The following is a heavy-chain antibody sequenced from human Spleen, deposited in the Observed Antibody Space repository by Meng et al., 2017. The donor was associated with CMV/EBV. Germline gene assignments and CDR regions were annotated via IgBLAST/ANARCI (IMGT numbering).Heavy chain of an antibody. CDR3: ARELVYDILTASYYYYYGMDV. V-gene: IGHV3-30-3*01. CDR2: ILYDGSNK. J-gene: IGHJ6*02. Sequence: GESLKISCAASGFTFSNYNMHWVRQAPGKGLEWVAVILYDGSNKFHADSVKGRFTISRDNSKNTLYLQMNSLRAEDTAVYYCARELVYDILTASYYYYYGMDVWGQGTTVTVSS. CDR1: GFTFSNYN. D-gene: IGHD3-9*01.